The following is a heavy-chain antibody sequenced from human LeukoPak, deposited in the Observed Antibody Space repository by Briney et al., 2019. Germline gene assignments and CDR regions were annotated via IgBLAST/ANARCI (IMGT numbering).Heavy chain of an antibody. CDR3: AKTMGAFDI. CDR1: GFTFSSYS. V-gene: IGHV3-21*01. Sequence: GGSLRLSCAASGFTFSSYSMNWVRQAPGKGLEWVSSISSSSSYIYYADSVKGRITISRDNAKNSLYLQMDTLRAGDTAVYYCAKTMGAFDIWGQGTMVTVSS. D-gene: IGHD3-3*01. J-gene: IGHJ3*02. CDR2: ISSSSSYI.